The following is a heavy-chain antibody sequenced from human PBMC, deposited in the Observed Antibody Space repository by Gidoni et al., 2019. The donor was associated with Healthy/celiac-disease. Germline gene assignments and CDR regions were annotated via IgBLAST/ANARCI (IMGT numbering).Heavy chain of an antibody. Sequence: EVQLLESGGGLVQPGGSLRLSCSASGFTFSSYAMHWVRQAPGKGLEYVSAISSNGGSTYYADSVKGRFTISRDNSKNTLYLQMSSLRAEDTAVYYCVKGYYDILTGYSSYFDYWGQGTLVTVSS. CDR3: VKGYYDILTGYSSYFDY. CDR1: GFTFSSYA. V-gene: IGHV3-64D*06. D-gene: IGHD3-9*01. CDR2: ISSNGGST. J-gene: IGHJ4*02.